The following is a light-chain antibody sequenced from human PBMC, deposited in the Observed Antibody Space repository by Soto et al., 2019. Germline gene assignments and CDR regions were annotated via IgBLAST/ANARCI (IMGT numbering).Light chain of an antibody. CDR3: QHYGDSSWT. J-gene: IGKJ1*01. V-gene: IGKV3-20*01. Sequence: EIVLTQSPGTLSLSPGERATLSCRASQSVSVNSLAWYQQKGGQAPRLLIYAASTRATGVPDRFSGTGSGTDFALTISRLETEDFAVYFCQHYGDSSWTFGQGSRVEIK. CDR2: AAS. CDR1: QSVSVNS.